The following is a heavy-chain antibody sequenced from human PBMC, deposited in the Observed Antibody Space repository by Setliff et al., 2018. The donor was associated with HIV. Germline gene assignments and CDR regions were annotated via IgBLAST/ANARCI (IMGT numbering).Heavy chain of an antibody. CDR1: GASITSHN. J-gene: IGHJ6*03. CDR2: IYTRGNT. Sequence: PSETLSLTCSVSGASITSHNWSWIRQAAGKGLEWIGRIYTRGNTNYNPSLRSRVTMSVDTSKNQFPLKVTSVTAADTAVYYCTRDLWGDDYYYNNMGVWGKGTTVTVSS. V-gene: IGHV4-4*07. CDR3: TRDLWGDDYYYNNMGV. D-gene: IGHD2-21*02.